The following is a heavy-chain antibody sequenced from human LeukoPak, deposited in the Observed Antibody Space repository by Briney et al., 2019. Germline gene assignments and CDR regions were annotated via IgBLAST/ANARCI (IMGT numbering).Heavy chain of an antibody. D-gene: IGHD1-26*01. CDR2: FDPEDGET. V-gene: IGHV1-24*01. J-gene: IGHJ4*02. CDR1: GYTLTELS. Sequence: RASVKVSCKVSGYTLTELSMHWVRQAPGKGLEWMGGFDPEDGETIYAQKFQGRVTMTGDTSTDTAYMELSSLRSEDTAVYYCATLIGRRWELLRGYYFDYWGQGTLVTVSS. CDR3: ATLIGRRWELLRGYYFDY.